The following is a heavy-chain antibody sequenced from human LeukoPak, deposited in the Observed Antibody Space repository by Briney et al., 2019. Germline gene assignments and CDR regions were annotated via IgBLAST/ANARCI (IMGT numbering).Heavy chain of an antibody. CDR2: INSDGSRT. Sequence: TGGSLRLSCAASGFTFSSYWMHRVRQAPGKGLVWVSRINSDGSRTSYADSVKGRFTISRDSAKNTLYLQMNSLRAEDTAVYYCARHIAAAGPGFDYWGQGTLVTVSS. CDR1: GFTFSSYW. D-gene: IGHD6-13*01. J-gene: IGHJ4*02. V-gene: IGHV3-74*01. CDR3: ARHIAAAGPGFDY.